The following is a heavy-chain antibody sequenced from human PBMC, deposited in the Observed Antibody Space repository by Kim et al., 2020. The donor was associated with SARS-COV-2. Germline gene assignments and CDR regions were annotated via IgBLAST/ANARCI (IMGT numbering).Heavy chain of an antibody. D-gene: IGHD3-10*01. Sequence: SETLSLTCTVSGDSIHNSNYYWGWIRQTPGTGLEWIATIYYTGNTYYSPSLRSRVTMSVDTSKNQFSLNLTSVTAADTALYYCAIFYASGTYYPGENWFDLWAQGTLVSVSS. CDR3: AIFYASGTYYPGENWFDL. J-gene: IGHJ5*02. V-gene: IGHV4-39*01. CDR1: GDSIHNSNYY. CDR2: IYYTGNT.